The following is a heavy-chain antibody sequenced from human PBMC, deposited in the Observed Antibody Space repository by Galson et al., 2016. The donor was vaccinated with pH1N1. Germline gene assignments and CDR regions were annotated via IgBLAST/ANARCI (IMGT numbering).Heavy chain of an antibody. D-gene: IGHD6-13*01. CDR1: GFTLSDNY. CDR2: IGSSGNV. CDR3: AREWGIGAAGPLDS. J-gene: IGHJ4*02. Sequence: SLRLSCAASGFTLSDNYMNWIRETPERGLEWLSSIGSSGNVAYADSVKGRFTISRDNAQNSLLLQMDSLRVDDTALYYCAREWGIGAAGPLDSWGQGALVIVSS. V-gene: IGHV3-11*01.